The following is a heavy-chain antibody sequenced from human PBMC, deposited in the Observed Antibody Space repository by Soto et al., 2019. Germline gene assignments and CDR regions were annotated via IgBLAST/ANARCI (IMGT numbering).Heavy chain of an antibody. V-gene: IGHV3-30*18. CDR1: GFTFRSHG. CDR3: AKSRQLLFRDQWLADDH. D-gene: IGHD6-19*01. J-gene: IGHJ4*02. Sequence: VGSLRLSCAASGFTFRSHGMHWFRQALGKGLEWVAVVSYDSSNIYYADSVKGRFTISRDNSKSTLYLQMNALRVEDTAIYYCAKSRQLLFRDQWLADDHWGQGTLVTVSS. CDR2: VSYDSSNI.